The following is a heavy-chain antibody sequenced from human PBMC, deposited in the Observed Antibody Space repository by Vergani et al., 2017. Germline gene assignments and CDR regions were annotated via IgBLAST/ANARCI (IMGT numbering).Heavy chain of an antibody. V-gene: IGHV1-69*09. D-gene: IGHD2-15*01. CDR1: GYTFTGYY. CDR2: IIPILGIA. Sequence: QVQLVQSGAEVKKPGASVKVSCKASGYTFTGYYMHWVRQAPGQGLEWMGRIIPILGIANYAQKFQGRVTITADKSTSTAYMELSSLRSEDTAVYYCARGLDCSGGSCYFFGAFDIWGQGTMVTVSS. J-gene: IGHJ3*02. CDR3: ARGLDCSGGSCYFFGAFDI.